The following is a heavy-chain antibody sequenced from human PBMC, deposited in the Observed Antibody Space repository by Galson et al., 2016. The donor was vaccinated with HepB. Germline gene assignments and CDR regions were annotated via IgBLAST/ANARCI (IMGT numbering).Heavy chain of an antibody. CDR3: AKAPNPGTTLYPLDY. CDR2: ISYDGSNK. Sequence: SLRLSCAASGFTFSHYGMHWVRQAPGKGLEWVAVISYDGSNKYSTESVKGRFTISRDNSKNTLFLQMNSLRVEDTAVDYCAKAPNPGTTLYPLDYWGQGSLVTVSS. J-gene: IGHJ4*02. D-gene: IGHD1-7*01. V-gene: IGHV3-30*18. CDR1: GFTFSHYG.